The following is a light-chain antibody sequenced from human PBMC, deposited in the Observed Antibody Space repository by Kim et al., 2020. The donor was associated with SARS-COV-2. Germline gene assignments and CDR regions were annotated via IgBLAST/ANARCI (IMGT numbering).Light chain of an antibody. J-gene: IGLJ2*01. CDR3: QVWDSSTYVV. CDR1: NIGSKT. Sequence: VALGQTARSTCGGNNIGSKTVHGYQQKPGQAPLLVIYRNNNRPSGIPERFSGSNSGNTATLTISSAQAGDEADYYCQVWDSSTYVVFGGGTKVTVL. V-gene: IGLV3-9*01. CDR2: RNN.